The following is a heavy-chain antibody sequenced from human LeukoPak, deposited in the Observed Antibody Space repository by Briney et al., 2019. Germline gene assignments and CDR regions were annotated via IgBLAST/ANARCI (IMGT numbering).Heavy chain of an antibody. D-gene: IGHD6-13*01. CDR2: IWYDGSNK. J-gene: IGHJ4*02. CDR3: ARVAPIYSSSLYYLDF. Sequence: GGSLRLSCAASGFTFSGHVMHWVRQAPGKGLEWVAVIWYDGSNKDYTDSVRGRFTISRDNSKNTLYLQINSLRAEDTAVYYCARVAPIYSSSLYYLDFWGQGTLVTVSS. V-gene: IGHV3-33*01. CDR1: GFTFSGHV.